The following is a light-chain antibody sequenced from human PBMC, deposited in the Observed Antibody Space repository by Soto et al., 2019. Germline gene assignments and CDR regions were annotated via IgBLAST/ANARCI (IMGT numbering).Light chain of an antibody. J-gene: IGKJ1*01. Sequence: EIVLTQSPGTLSLSPGERATLSCRASQSVSSSYLAWYQQKPGQAPRLLIYGASSRATGIPDRFSGSGSGTDFTLTISRLEHEDFAVYYCQQYDNSPPWTFGQGTKVEIK. CDR1: QSVSSSY. CDR3: QQYDNSPPWT. CDR2: GAS. V-gene: IGKV3-20*01.